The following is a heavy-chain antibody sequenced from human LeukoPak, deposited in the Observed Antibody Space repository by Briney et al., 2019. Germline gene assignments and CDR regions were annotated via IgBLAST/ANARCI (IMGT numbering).Heavy chain of an antibody. CDR3: ARAPRARLDFDY. D-gene: IGHD6-19*01. J-gene: IGHJ4*02. V-gene: IGHV3-23*01. CDR1: GFTFSSYG. Sequence: GGSLRLSCAASGFTFSSYGMGWVRQAPGKGLEWVSSISGNGGSTYYADSVKGRFTISRDNSKNTLYLQMNSLRAEDTAVYYCARAPRARLDFDYWGQGTLVTVSS. CDR2: ISGNGGST.